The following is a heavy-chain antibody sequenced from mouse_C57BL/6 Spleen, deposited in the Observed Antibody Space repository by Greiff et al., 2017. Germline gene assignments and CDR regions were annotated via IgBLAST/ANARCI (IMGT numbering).Heavy chain of an antibody. V-gene: IGHV1-69*01. CDR3: ARSYYGSSLFDY. CDR2: IDPSDSYT. D-gene: IGHD1-1*01. CDR1: GYTFTSYW. J-gene: IGHJ2*01. Sequence: QVQLQQPGAELVMPGASVKLSCTASGYTFTSYWMHWVKQRPGQGLEWIGEIDPSDSYTNYNQKFKGKSALTVDKSSSTAYMQLSSLTSEDSAVYYCARSYYGSSLFDYWGQGTTLTVSS.